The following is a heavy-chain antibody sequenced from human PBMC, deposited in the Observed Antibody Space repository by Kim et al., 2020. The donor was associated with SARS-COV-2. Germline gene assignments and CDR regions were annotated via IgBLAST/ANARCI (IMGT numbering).Heavy chain of an antibody. Sequence: DYAVSVKSRITITPDTSKNQFSLQLNSVTPEDTAVYYCARDRITMNWFDPWGQGTLVTVSS. V-gene: IGHV6-1*01. J-gene: IGHJ5*02. D-gene: IGHD3-10*01. CDR3: ARDRITMNWFDP.